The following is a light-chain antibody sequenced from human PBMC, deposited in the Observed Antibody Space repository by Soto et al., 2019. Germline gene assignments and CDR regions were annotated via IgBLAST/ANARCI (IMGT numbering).Light chain of an antibody. CDR3: QSYDSGLKSWV. CDR1: SSNIGAGYD. Sequence: QSALTQPPSVSGSPGQRVTISCSGSSSNIGAGYDVHWYQQFPGTAPKVLIYGNNNRASGVPDRVSGSKSGTSASLAITGLQAEDESEYYCQSYDSGLKSWVFGGGTKLTVL. J-gene: IGLJ3*02. V-gene: IGLV1-40*01. CDR2: GNN.